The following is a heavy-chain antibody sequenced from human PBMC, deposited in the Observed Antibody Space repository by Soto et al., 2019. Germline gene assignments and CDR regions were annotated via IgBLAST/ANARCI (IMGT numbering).Heavy chain of an antibody. CDR3: ARAPKVSGSSQTRPDF. CDR1: SGSLSGYY. D-gene: IGHD6-6*01. J-gene: IGHJ4*02. V-gene: IGHV4-34*01. CDR2: ISQSGNT. Sequence: PSETLSLTCSIYSGSLSGYYWSWIRQPPGKGLEWIGEISQSGNTNYSPSLKSRVSISIDTSKKQFFLNLASVSAADTAVYYCARAPKVSGSSQTRPDFWGQGTLVTVSS.